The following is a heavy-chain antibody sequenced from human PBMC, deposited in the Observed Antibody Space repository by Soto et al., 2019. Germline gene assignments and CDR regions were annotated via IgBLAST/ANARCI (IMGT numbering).Heavy chain of an antibody. V-gene: IGHV4-59*01. D-gene: IGHD3-22*01. J-gene: IGHJ5*02. CDR2: TSYRGST. CDR1: AGSITTSY. CDR3: ASSGIVGREVNTWFDP. Sequence: SETLSLTCTVSAGSITTSYWSWIRQPLGKALEWIGYTSYRGSTNYNPSLKSRLTISIDTSKSQISLKLTSMTTADTAVYYCASSGIVGREVNTWFDPWGQGTLVTVSS.